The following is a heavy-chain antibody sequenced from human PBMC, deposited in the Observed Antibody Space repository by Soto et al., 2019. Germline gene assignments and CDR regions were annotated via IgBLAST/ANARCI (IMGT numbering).Heavy chain of an antibody. CDR1: GFTFISYW. CDR2: INSDGSST. Sequence: GSLRLACAASGFTFISYWIHFVRQSPVKWLVWVSRINSDGSSTSYADSVKGRFTISRDNAKNTLYLQMNSLRAEDTAVYYCARGAARRNYYGMDVWGQGTTVTVSS. CDR3: ARGAARRNYYGMDV. V-gene: IGHV3-74*01. D-gene: IGHD6-6*01. J-gene: IGHJ6*02.